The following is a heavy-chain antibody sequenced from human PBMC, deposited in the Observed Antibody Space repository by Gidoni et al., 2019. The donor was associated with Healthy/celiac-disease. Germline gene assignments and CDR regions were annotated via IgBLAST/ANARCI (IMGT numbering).Heavy chain of an antibody. D-gene: IGHD5-18*01. CDR2: ISGSGGST. V-gene: IGHV3-23*01. CDR1: GFTFSSSA. J-gene: IGHJ6*02. CDR3: AKRSVSRQLWPSYYYGMDV. Sequence: EVQLLESGGGLVQPGGSLRLSCAASGFTFSSSAMSWVRQAPGKGLEWVSAISGSGGSTYYADSVKGRFTISRDNSKNTLYLQMNSLRAEDTAVYYCAKRSVSRQLWPSYYYGMDVWGQGTTVTVSS.